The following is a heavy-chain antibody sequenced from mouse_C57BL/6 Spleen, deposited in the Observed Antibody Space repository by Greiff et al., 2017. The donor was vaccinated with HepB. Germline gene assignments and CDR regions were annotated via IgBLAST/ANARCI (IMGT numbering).Heavy chain of an antibody. V-gene: IGHV1-50*01. Sequence: VQLQQSGAELVKPGASVKLSCKASGYTFTSYWMQWVKQRPGQGLEWIGEIDTSDSYTNYNQKFKGKATLTVDTSSSTAYMQLSSLTSEDSAVYYGARDYGYSDYWGQGTTLTVSS. J-gene: IGHJ2*01. CDR2: IDTSDSYT. D-gene: IGHD2-2*01. CDR3: ARDYGYSDY. CDR1: GYTFTSYW.